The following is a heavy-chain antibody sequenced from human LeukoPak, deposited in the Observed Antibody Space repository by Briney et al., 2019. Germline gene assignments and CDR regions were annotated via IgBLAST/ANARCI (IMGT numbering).Heavy chain of an antibody. CDR1: GYTFTSYD. CDR3: ASHSEYSSSWSGGNWFDP. D-gene: IGHD6-13*01. J-gene: IGHJ5*01. CDR2: MNPNTGNT. V-gene: IGHV1-8*01. Sequence: ASVKVSCKASGYTFTSYDINWVRQATGQGLEWMGWMNPNTGNTGYAQKFQGRVTITADKSTSTAYMELSSLRSEDTAVYYCASHSEYSSSWSGGNWFDPWGQGTMVTVSS.